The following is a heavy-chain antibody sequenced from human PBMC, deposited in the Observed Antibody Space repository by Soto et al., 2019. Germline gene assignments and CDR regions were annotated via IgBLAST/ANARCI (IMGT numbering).Heavy chain of an antibody. J-gene: IGHJ4*02. D-gene: IGHD3-22*01. V-gene: IGHV3-30*18. CDR2: ISFDGYNK. CDR1: GFSFSSHG. CDR3: AKTYYYDTSAYYYFDY. Sequence: TVGSLRLSCAASGFSFSSHGMHWVRQAPGKGLEWVAFISFDGYNKYYADSVKGRFTVSRDNSKNTLYLQMNSLRAEDTAVYYCAKTYYYDTSAYYYFDYWGQGTLVTVSS.